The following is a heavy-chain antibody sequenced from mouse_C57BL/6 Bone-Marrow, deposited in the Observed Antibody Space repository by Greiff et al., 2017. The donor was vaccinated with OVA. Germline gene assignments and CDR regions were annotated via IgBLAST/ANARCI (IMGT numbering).Heavy chain of an antibody. CDR1: GYTFTSYW. Sequence: VQLQQPGAELVKPGASVKLSCKASGYTFTSYWMHWVKQRPGQGLEWIGMIHPNSGSTNYNEKFKSKATLTVDKSSSTAYMQLSSLTSEDSAVYYCASYYYGSSYVRNFDVWGTGTTVTVSS. V-gene: IGHV1-64*01. CDR3: ASYYYGSSYVRNFDV. D-gene: IGHD1-1*01. J-gene: IGHJ1*03. CDR2: IHPNSGST.